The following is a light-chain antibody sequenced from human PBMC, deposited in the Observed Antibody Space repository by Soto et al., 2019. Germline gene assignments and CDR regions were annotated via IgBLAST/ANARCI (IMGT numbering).Light chain of an antibody. CDR3: HHLPTSHTWT. Sequence: ERVLSQSQPAKPLYQRNIAPLSCRACHSVRRYLAWYQQKPGQAPRHRIYGATSRATGVPDSFCGGGYGTDFTLTISTLEPEDVSVYYCHHLPTSHTWTFGQRTIVDI. CDR2: GAT. V-gene: IGKV3-11*01. CDR1: HSVRRY. J-gene: IGKJ1*01.